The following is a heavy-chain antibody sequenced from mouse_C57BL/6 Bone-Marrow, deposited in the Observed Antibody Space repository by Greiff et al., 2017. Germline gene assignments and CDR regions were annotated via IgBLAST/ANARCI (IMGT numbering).Heavy chain of an antibody. CDR1: GYTFTSYG. CDR2: IYPRSGNT. V-gene: IGHV1-81*01. CDR3: ARQLRLPSFAY. D-gene: IGHD3-2*02. Sequence: QVQLQQSGAELARPGASVKLSCKASGYTFTSYGISWVKQRPGQGLEWIGEIYPRSGNTYYNEKFKGKATLTADTSSSTAYMELRSLTSEDSAVYFCARQLRLPSFAYWGQGTLVTVSA. J-gene: IGHJ3*01.